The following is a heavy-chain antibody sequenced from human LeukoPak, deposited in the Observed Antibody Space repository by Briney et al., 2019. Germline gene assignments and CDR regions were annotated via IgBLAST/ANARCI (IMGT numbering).Heavy chain of an antibody. V-gene: IGHV4-59*01. Sequence: SETLSLTCTVSGGSISSYYWSWIRQPPGKGLEWIGYIYYSGSTNYNPSLKSRVTISVGTSKNQFSLKLSSVTAADTAVYYCAREWNDNYYYYYMDVWGKGTTVTVSS. CDR3: AREWNDNYYYYYMDV. D-gene: IGHD1-1*01. CDR1: GGSISSYY. J-gene: IGHJ6*03. CDR2: IYYSGST.